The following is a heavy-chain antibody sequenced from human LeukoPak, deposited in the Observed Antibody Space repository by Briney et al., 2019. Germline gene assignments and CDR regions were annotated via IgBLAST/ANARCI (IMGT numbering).Heavy chain of an antibody. J-gene: IGHJ4*02. V-gene: IGHV4-39*01. Sequence: SETLSLTCTVSGGSISSSSYYWGWIRQPPGKGLEWIGSIYYSGSTYYNPFLKSRVTISVDTSKNQFSLKLRSVTAADTAVYYCARQVRDSSPGLYFDYWGQGTLVTVSS. CDR2: IYYSGST. D-gene: IGHD3-22*01. CDR1: GGSISSSSYY. CDR3: ARQVRDSSPGLYFDY.